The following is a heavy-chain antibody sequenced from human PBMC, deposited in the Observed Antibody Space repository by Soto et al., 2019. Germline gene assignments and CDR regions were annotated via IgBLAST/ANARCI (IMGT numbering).Heavy chain of an antibody. CDR2: IYYSGST. V-gene: IGHV4-31*03. Sequence: SETLSLTCTVSGGSISSGGYYWSWIRQHPGKGLEWIGYIYYSGSTYYNPSLKSRVTISVDTSKNQFSLKLSSVTAADTAVYYCAREAGTHGVYYYYYGMDVWGQGTTVTVSS. CDR1: GGSISSGGYY. D-gene: IGHD1-1*01. CDR3: AREAGTHGVYYYYYGMDV. J-gene: IGHJ6*02.